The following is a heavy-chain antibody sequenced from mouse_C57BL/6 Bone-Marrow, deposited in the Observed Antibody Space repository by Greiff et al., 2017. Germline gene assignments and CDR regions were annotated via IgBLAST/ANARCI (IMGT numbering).Heavy chain of an antibody. CDR3: ARGGDVGNAKDY. J-gene: IGHJ4*01. CDR1: GYTFTDHT. V-gene: IGHV1-78*01. D-gene: IGHD2-13*01. Sequence: VQLQQPDAELVKPGASVKISCKVSGYTFTDHTIHWMKQRPEKGLELIGNIDPSDGSTKYNEKFKCTATWTADKSSSTAYMQRNSLTSEDSAVYFCARGGDVGNAKDYWGQGTSVTVSS. CDR2: IDPSDGST.